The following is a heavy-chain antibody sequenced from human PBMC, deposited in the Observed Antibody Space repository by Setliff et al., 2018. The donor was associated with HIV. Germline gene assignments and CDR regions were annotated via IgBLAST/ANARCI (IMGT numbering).Heavy chain of an antibody. CDR3: ARGDGGYNYAEAFDV. CDR1: GYMFIAYG. D-gene: IGHD3-16*01. Sequence: VSCKTSGYMFIAYGMSWVRRAPGQGLEWMGWIGPYNDRTEYGQKFQGRVSLTIDTSASTAYMELRSLRSDDTAVYYCARGDGGYNYAEAFDVWGQGTMVTVSS. J-gene: IGHJ3*01. CDR2: IGPYNDRT. V-gene: IGHV1-18*01.